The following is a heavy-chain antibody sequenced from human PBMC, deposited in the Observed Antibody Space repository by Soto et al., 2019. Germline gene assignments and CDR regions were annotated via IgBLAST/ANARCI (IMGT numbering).Heavy chain of an antibody. D-gene: IGHD2-2*01. V-gene: IGHV4-39*01. Sequence: QLQLQESGPGLVKPSETLSLTCTVSGGSISSSSYYWGWIRQPPGKGLEWIGSFYYSGSTYYNPSLKSRVTISVDTSKNQFSLKLSSVTAADTAVYYCARPGYCSSTSCHWYFDLWGRGTLVTVSS. J-gene: IGHJ2*01. CDR1: GGSISSSSYY. CDR3: ARPGYCSSTSCHWYFDL. CDR2: FYYSGST.